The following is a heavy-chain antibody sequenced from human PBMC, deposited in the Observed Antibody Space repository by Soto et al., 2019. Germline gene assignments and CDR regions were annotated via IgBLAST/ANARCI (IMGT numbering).Heavy chain of an antibody. CDR3: ARLSAYYGMDV. CDR1: GFTFSSYA. CDR2: ISYDGSNK. J-gene: IGHJ6*02. V-gene: IGHV3-30-3*01. Sequence: GGSLRLSCAASGFTFSSYATHWVRQAPGKGLEWVAVISYDGSNKYYADSVKGRFTISRDNSKNTLYLQMNSLRAEDTAVYYCARLSAYYGMDVWGQGTTVTVSS.